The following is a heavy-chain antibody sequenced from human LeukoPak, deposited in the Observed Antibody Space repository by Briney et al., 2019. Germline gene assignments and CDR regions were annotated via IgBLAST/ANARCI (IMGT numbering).Heavy chain of an antibody. J-gene: IGHJ3*02. CDR1: GYSFTTFW. D-gene: IGHD1-26*01. Sequence: GESLKISCKGSGYSFTTFWIGWVRQMPGKGLEYMGIIYPGDSDTRYSPSFQGQVTISADKSISTAYLQWSSLKASDTAMYYCARNQYYGTYYNAFDIWGQGTLVTVS. CDR2: IYPGDSDT. CDR3: ARNQYYGTYYNAFDI. V-gene: IGHV5-51*01.